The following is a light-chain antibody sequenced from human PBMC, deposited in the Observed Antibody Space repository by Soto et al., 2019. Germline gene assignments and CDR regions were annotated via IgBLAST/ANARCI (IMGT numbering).Light chain of an antibody. CDR1: QNIGSW. Sequence: DIQMTQFPSTLSASVGDRVTITCRASQNIGSWLAWYQQKPGKAPKVLIYDVSNLGTAVISRCSSSRAATEVTLTIISMQQDDFSTVYCQQSYGSPWTFGQGTKVDIK. J-gene: IGKJ1*01. CDR3: QQSYGSPWT. CDR2: DVS. V-gene: IGKV1-5*01.